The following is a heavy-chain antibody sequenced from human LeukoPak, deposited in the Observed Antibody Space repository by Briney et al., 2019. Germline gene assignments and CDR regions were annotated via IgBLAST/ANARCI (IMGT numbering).Heavy chain of an antibody. CDR1: GGTFSSYA. CDR3: ARVIAAAGILYYYGMDV. V-gene: IGHV1-69*04. Sequence: GSSVKVSCKASGGTFSSYAISWVRQAPGQGLEWMGRIIPILGLANYAQKFQGRVTTTADKSTSTAYMELSSLRSEDTAVYYCARVIAAAGILYYYGMDVWGQGTTVTVSS. D-gene: IGHD6-13*01. CDR2: IIPILGLA. J-gene: IGHJ6*02.